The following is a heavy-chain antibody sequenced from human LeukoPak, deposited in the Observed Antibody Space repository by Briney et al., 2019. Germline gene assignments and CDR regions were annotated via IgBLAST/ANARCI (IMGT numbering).Heavy chain of an antibody. Sequence: PGGSLRLSCAASGFTFADYALHWVRQIPGKGLEWVSSINGDSGSLDYADSVRGRFTISRDNAQNSLYLQMYSLRVEDTAVYYCAKGSGWAFAYWGQGTLVTVSS. CDR2: INGDSGSL. CDR1: GFTFADYA. D-gene: IGHD6-19*01. V-gene: IGHV3-9*01. J-gene: IGHJ4*02. CDR3: AKGSGWAFAY.